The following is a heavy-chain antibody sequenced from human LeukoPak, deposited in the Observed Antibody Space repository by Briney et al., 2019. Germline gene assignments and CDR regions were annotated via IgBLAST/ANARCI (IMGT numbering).Heavy chain of an antibody. CDR2: IIPIFGTA. CDR3: ARDVGVAAAGTGPQY. D-gene: IGHD6-13*01. V-gene: IGHV1-69*13. CDR1: GGTFSSYA. J-gene: IGHJ4*02. Sequence: VKVSCKASGGTFSSYAISWVRQAPGQGLEWMGGIIPIFGTANYAQKFQGRVTITADETTSTAYMELSSLRSEDTAVYYCARDVGVAAAGTGPQYWGQGTLVTVSS.